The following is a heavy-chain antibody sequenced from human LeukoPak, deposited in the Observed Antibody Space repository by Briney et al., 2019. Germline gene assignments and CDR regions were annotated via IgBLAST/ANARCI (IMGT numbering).Heavy chain of an antibody. Sequence: SETLSLTCTVSGYSISSGYYWGWIRPPPGKGLEWIGSIYHSGSTYYNPSLKSRVTISVDTSKNQFSLKLSTVTAADTAVYYCARKARITMIVVVMRQVGAFEIWGQGTMVTVSS. CDR2: IYHSGST. CDR3: ARKARITMIVVVMRQVGAFEI. J-gene: IGHJ3*02. V-gene: IGHV4-38-2*02. D-gene: IGHD3-22*01. CDR1: GYSISSGYY.